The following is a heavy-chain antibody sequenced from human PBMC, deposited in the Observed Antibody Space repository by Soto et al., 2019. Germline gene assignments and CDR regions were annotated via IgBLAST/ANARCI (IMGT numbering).Heavy chain of an antibody. V-gene: IGHV1-18*01. CDR1: GYNFISYG. J-gene: IGHJ6*01. D-gene: IGHD2-2*01. CDR3: VRDLWVVAGVSPPWGSYGMDV. Sequence: QLVQSGAEAKKPGASVTVSCRASGYNFISYGIAWVRQAPGEGLEWMGWISANNGYTKYAQKFRGRVTMTTDTPTTTAYMEMRRLTSDDTAVYYCVRDLWVVAGVSPPWGSYGMDVWGQGTTVTVSS. CDR2: ISANNGYT.